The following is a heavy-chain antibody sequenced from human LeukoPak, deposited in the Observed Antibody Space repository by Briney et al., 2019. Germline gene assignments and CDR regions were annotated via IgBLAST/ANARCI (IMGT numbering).Heavy chain of an antibody. CDR2: IIPIFGTA. Sequence: GASVKVSCKASGGTFSSYAISWVRQAPGPGLEWMGRIIPIFGTANYAQKFQCRVTITTDESTSTAYMELSSLRSEDTAVYYCAREGIPPRYYYYYYMDVWGKGTTVTVSS. CDR1: GGTFSSYA. D-gene: IGHD1-14*01. V-gene: IGHV1-69*05. CDR3: AREGIPPRYYYYYYMDV. J-gene: IGHJ6*03.